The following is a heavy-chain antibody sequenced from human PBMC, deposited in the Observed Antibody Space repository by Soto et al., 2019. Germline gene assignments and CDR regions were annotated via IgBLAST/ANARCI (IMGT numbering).Heavy chain of an antibody. Sequence: SETLSLTCTVSGGSISSGGYYWSWIRQPPGKGLEWIGYIYYSGSTYYNPSLKSRVTISVDTSKNQFSLKLSSVTAADTAVYYCARARRGYSYGSIIDYWGQGTLVTVSS. J-gene: IGHJ4*02. V-gene: IGHV4-31*03. CDR1: GGSISSGGYY. CDR3: ARARRGYSYGSIIDY. D-gene: IGHD5-18*01. CDR2: IYYSGST.